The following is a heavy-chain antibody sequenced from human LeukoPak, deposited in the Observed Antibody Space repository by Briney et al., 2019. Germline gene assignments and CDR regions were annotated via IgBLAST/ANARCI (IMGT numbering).Heavy chain of an antibody. CDR3: ARPRLHASHFDY. Sequence: GGSLRLSCAASGFTFNIYSMSWVRQAPGKGLEWISYITSTSSTKYYAGSVKGRFTISRDNAKNSLSLQMNSLRVEDTAIYYCARPRLHASHFDYWGQGTLVTASS. V-gene: IGHV3-48*01. CDR2: ITSTSSTK. J-gene: IGHJ4*02. CDR1: GFTFNIYS.